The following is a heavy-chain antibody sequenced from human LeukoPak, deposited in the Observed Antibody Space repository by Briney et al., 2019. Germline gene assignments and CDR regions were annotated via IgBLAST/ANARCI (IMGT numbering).Heavy chain of an antibody. CDR3: ASGGGLSSYGTSNLFDY. J-gene: IGHJ4*02. CDR1: GVSIVSSAYS. CDR2: IYHSGST. Sequence: SQTLSLTCTVSGVSIVSSAYSWSWIRQPPGKGLEWIGYIYHSGSTLYNPSLKSRVTISLDRSKDQLSLRLSSVTAADTAVYYCASGGGLSSYGTSNLFDYWGQGTLVTVSS. V-gene: IGHV4-30-2*01. D-gene: IGHD5-18*01.